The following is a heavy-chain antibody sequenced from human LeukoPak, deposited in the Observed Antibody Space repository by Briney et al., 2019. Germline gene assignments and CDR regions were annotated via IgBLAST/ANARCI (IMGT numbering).Heavy chain of an antibody. D-gene: IGHD6-13*01. Sequence: SQTLSLTCTVSGGSINNGDNYWSWIRQPPGKGLEWIGFIYYRGTAYYNPSLKSRVTISVDTSKNQFSLKMSSVSAADTAIYYCARIQGNSRYGWDYFDYWGQGTLVTVSS. J-gene: IGHJ4*02. CDR3: ARIQGNSRYGWDYFDY. CDR1: GGSINNGDNY. CDR2: IYYRGTA. V-gene: IGHV4-30-4*01.